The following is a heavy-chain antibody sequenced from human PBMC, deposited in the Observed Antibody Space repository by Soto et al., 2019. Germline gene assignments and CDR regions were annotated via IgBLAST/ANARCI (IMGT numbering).Heavy chain of an antibody. CDR3: ARAMTTVPTFDY. V-gene: IGHV4-30-2*01. J-gene: IGHJ4*02. Sequence: SETLSLTCAVSGGSLSSGGYSCTWIRQPPGKGLEWIGYIYHSGSTYYNPSLKSRVTISVDRSKNQFSLKLSSVTAADTAVYYCARAMTTVPTFDYWGQGTLVTVSS. CDR1: GGSLSSGGYS. D-gene: IGHD4-17*01. CDR2: IYHSGST.